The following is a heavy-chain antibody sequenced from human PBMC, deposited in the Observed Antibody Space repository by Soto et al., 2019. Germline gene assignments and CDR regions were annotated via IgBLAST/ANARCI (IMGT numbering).Heavy chain of an antibody. J-gene: IGHJ4*02. D-gene: IGHD3-16*01. V-gene: IGHV4-34*01. CDR3: ARVRGYDFDY. Sequence: SETLSLTCAVYGGSFSGYYWSWIRQPPGKGLEWIGEINHSGSTNYNPSLKSRVTISVDTSKNQFSLKLSSVTAADTAVYYCARVRGYDFDYWGQGTLVTVSS. CDR1: GGSFSGYY. CDR2: INHSGST.